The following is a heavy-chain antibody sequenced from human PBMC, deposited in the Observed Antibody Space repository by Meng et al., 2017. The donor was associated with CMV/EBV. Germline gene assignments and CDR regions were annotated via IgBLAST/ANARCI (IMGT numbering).Heavy chain of an antibody. CDR3: ARGGSVVCSAGNCYSHFGH. V-gene: IGHV1-69*05. Sequence: SVKVSCKASGGTFRSYAISWVRQAPGQGLEWMGGIIPIFGTANYAQKFQGRVTITTDESMSTAYMELSSLRSEDTAVYYCARGGSVVCSAGNCYSHFGHWGQGTLVTVSS. CDR2: IIPIFGTA. J-gene: IGHJ4*02. CDR1: GGTFRSYA. D-gene: IGHD2-15*01.